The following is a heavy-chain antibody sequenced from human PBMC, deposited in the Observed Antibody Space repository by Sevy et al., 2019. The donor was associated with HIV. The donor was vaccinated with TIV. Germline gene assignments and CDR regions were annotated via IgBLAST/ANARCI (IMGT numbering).Heavy chain of an antibody. CDR3: AKKDETGEAYWYFDL. CDR2: ISYDGSNK. V-gene: IGHV3-30*18. D-gene: IGHD2-8*02. CDR1: GFTFSNYG. Sequence: GGSLRLSCAASGFTFSNYGMHWVRQAPGKGLEWVAIISYDGSNKYYGDSVEGRFTISRDNSKNKLYLQMNSLRVEDTAVYYCAKKDETGEAYWYFDLWGRGTLVTVSS. J-gene: IGHJ2*01.